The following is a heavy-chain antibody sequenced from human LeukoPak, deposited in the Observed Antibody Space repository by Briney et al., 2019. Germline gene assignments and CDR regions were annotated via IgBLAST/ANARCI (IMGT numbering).Heavy chain of an antibody. CDR1: GGSISSGSYY. CDR2: IYTSGST. Sequence: SQTLSLTCTVSGGSISSGSYYWSWIRQPAGKGLEWIGRIYTSGSTNYNPSLKSRVTISVDTSKNQFSLKLSSVTAADTAVYYCARRRSGYSYGLWGQGTLVTVSS. V-gene: IGHV4-61*02. D-gene: IGHD5-18*01. J-gene: IGHJ4*02. CDR3: ARRRSGYSYGL.